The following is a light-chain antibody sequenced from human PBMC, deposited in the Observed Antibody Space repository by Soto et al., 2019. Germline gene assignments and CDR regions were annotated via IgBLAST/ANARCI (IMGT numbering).Light chain of an antibody. V-gene: IGKV3-11*01. Sequence: EIVLTQSPATLSSFPGDRVTLSCRASQSVSSSYLAWYQQKPGQAPRLLIYDASNRATGVPARFSGSGSGTDFTLTISRLEPEDFAVYYCQQRSNWPPITFGQGTRLEIK. CDR1: QSVSSSY. J-gene: IGKJ5*01. CDR2: DAS. CDR3: QQRSNWPPIT.